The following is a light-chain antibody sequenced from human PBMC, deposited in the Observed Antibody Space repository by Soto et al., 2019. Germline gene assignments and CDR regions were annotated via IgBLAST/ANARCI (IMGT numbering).Light chain of an antibody. V-gene: IGKV3-20*01. J-gene: IGKJ1*01. CDR3: QQYGSSLTWT. CDR1: QSINSKS. CDR2: NTS. Sequence: EIVLTQSPGTLSLSPGEGATVSCRVSQSINSKSLVWYQRKFGQPPRLLLYNTSTRATGIPDRFRGSGSGTDFTLTISRLEPEDFAVYYCQQYGSSLTWTFGQGTKVDIK.